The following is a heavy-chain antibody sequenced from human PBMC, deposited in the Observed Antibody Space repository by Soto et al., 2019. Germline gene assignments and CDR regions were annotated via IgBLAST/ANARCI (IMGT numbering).Heavy chain of an antibody. CDR3: ARLRGYSYGYAAY. D-gene: IGHD5-18*01. CDR1: GGSISSYY. CDR2: IYYSGST. Sequence: QVQLQESGPGLVKPSETLSLTCTVSGGSISSYYWSWIRQPPGKGLEWIGYIYYSGSTNYNPSLKSRVTISVDTSKNQFSLKLSSVTAADTAVYYCARLRGYSYGYAAYWGQGTLVTVSS. V-gene: IGHV4-59*08. J-gene: IGHJ4*02.